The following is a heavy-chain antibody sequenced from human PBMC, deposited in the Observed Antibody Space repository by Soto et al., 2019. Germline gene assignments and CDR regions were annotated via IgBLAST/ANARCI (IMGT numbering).Heavy chain of an antibody. CDR2: IKSKTAGGAI. D-gene: IGHD5-12*01. CDR1: GFTFRDAW. Sequence: GGSLRLSCAASGFTFRDAWMTWVRQAPGKGLEWVGRIKSKTAGGAIDYAAPVKGRFTFSRDDSKNTVYLQMNSLKIEDTAVYYCTRVGRNGYDDWGQGTMVTVSS. CDR3: TRVGRNGYDD. J-gene: IGHJ4*02. V-gene: IGHV3-15*01.